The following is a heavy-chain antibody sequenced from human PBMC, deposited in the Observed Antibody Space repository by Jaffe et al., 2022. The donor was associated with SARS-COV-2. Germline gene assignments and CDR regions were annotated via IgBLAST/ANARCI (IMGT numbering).Heavy chain of an antibody. Sequence: QLQLQESGPRLVTPSETLSLTCTVSGGSLSSSGVYWVWIRQPPGKGLEWIGTIYYNGDTYYKPSLKSRITMSVDTSKNQFSLKLNSVSAPDTAVYFCARLRAPGDFDYWGQGTLVTVSS. V-gene: IGHV4-39*01. J-gene: IGHJ4*02. CDR3: ARLRAPGDFDY. CDR1: GGSLSSSGVY. CDR2: IYYNGDT.